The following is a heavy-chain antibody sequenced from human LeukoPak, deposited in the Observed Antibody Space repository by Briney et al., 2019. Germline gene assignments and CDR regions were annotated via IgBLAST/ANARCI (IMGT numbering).Heavy chain of an antibody. D-gene: IGHD6-19*01. CDR3: ARALAVAEVDY. CDR1: GGSFSGYY. J-gene: IGHJ4*02. CDR2: IYYSGST. Sequence: SETLSLTCAVYGGSFSGYYWSWIRQPPGKGLEWIGSIYYSGSTYYNPSLKSRVTISVDTSKNQFSLKLSSVTAADTAVYYCARALAVAEVDYWGQGTLVTVSS. V-gene: IGHV4-34*01.